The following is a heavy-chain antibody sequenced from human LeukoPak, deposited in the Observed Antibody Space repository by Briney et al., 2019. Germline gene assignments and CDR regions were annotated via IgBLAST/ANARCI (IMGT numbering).Heavy chain of an antibody. CDR2: ISSSSSYI. V-gene: IGHV3-21*01. Sequence: GGSLRLSCAASGFTFSSYSMNWVRQAPGKGLEWVSSISSSSSYIYYADSVKGRFTISRGNAKSTLYLQMNSLRAEDTAVYYCAREATPGVPRGLLLWGQGTLVTVSS. CDR3: AREATPGVPRGLLL. J-gene: IGHJ4*02. CDR1: GFTFSSYS. D-gene: IGHD3-22*01.